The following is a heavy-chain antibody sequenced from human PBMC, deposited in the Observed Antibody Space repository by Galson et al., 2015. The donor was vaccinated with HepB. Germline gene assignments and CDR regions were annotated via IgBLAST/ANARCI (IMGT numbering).Heavy chain of an antibody. J-gene: IGHJ4*02. CDR1: GYTFTSYG. CDR2: ISAYNGNT. V-gene: IGHV1-18*04. CDR3: ARALAGALPSGY. Sequence: SVKVSCKASGYTFTSYGISWVRQAPGQGLEWMGWISAYNGNTNYAQNLQGRVTMTTDTSTSTAYMELRSLRSDDTAVYYCARALAGALPSGYWGQGTLVTVSS. D-gene: IGHD1-26*01.